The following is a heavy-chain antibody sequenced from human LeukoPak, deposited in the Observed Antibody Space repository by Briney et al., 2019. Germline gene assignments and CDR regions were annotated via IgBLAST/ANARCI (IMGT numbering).Heavy chain of an antibody. V-gene: IGHV4-34*01. CDR2: INHSGST. CDR1: GGSFGGYY. Sequence: PSETLSLTCAVYGGSFGGYYWSWIRQPPGKGLEWIGEINHSGSTNYNPSLKSRVTISVDTSKNQFSLKLSSVTAADTAVYYCARGRRVTTFGVGGYYFDYWGQGTLVTVSS. D-gene: IGHD3-3*01. CDR3: ARGRRVTTFGVGGYYFDY. J-gene: IGHJ4*02.